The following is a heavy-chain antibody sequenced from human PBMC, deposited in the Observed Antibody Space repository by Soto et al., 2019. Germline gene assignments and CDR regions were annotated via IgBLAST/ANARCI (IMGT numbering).Heavy chain of an antibody. D-gene: IGHD2-15*01. Sequence: QVQLVQSGAEVKKPGASVKVSCKASGYTFTSYAMHWVRQAPGQRLEWMGWINAGNGNTKYSQKFQGRVTITRDTSASTADMELSSLRSEDTAVYYCARDRGCSGGSCYSEWFDPWGQGTLVTVSS. CDR1: GYTFTSYA. CDR3: ARDRGCSGGSCYSEWFDP. CDR2: INAGNGNT. V-gene: IGHV1-3*01. J-gene: IGHJ5*02.